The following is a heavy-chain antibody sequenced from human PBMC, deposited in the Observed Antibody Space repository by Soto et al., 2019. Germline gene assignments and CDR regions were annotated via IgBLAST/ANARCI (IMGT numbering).Heavy chain of an antibody. CDR2: IYYSGST. D-gene: IGHD2-2*01. CDR1: GGCISSGGYD. CDR3: ARGARFVPAAPAHFEY. V-gene: IGHV4-31*03. J-gene: IGHJ4*02. Sequence: LSLTCTVSGGCISSGGYDWSWIRQHPGKGLEWIGYIYYSGSTYYNPSLKSRVTISVDTSKNQFSLKLSSVTAADTAVYYCARGARFVPAAPAHFEYWGQGTMVTVS.